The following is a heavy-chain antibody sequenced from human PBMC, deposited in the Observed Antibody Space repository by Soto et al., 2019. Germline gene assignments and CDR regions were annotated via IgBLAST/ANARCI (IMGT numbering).Heavy chain of an antibody. CDR2: IYYSGNT. Sequence: SETLSLTCTVSGGSISGYHWSWIRQPPGKGLEWIGYIYYSGNTDYNPSLKSRVTISADTSKKHFSLKLSSVTAADTAVYYCARVVVPHTCCAFDVWGQGTMGTVSS. V-gene: IGHV4-59*01. CDR3: ARVVVPHTCCAFDV. J-gene: IGHJ3*01. D-gene: IGHD2-21*01. CDR1: GGSISGYH.